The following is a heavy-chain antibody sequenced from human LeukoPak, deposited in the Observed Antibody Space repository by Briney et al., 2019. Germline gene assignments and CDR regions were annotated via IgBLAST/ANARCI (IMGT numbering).Heavy chain of an antibody. Sequence: ASVKVSCKASGYTFTSYGISWVRQAPGQGLEWMGWISAYNGNTNYAQKLQGRVTITTDTSTSTAYMELRSLRSDDTAVYYCARAGVDYYDRNSFDPWGQGTLVTVSS. V-gene: IGHV1-18*01. D-gene: IGHD3-22*01. J-gene: IGHJ5*02. CDR2: ISAYNGNT. CDR3: ARAGVDYYDRNSFDP. CDR1: GYTFTSYG.